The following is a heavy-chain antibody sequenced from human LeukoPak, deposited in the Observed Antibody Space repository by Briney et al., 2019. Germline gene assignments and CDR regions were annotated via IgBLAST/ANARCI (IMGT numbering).Heavy chain of an antibody. D-gene: IGHD3-22*01. CDR2: IKEDGSEK. J-gene: IGHJ4*02. Sequence: GGSLRLSCTASGFTFNRDWTAWVRQGPGKGLEWVANIKEDGSEKHYVDSMKGRFTISRDNAKNSLYLQMNSLRTGDTALYYCAKALPSSGYPFDYWGQGTLVTVSS. CDR3: AKALPSSGYPFDY. V-gene: IGHV3-7*03. CDR1: GFTFNRDW.